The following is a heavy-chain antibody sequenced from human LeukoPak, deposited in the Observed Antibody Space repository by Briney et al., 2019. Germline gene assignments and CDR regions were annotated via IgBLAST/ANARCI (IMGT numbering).Heavy chain of an antibody. CDR3: ARTSYGGNSPDWFDP. D-gene: IGHD4-23*01. Sequence: GGSLRLSCAASGFSFSTYWMHWVRQAPGKGLVWVSRIHTDGSSTSYADSVKGRFTISRDNAKSTLYLQMNSLRVEDTAVYYCARTSYGGNSPDWFDPWGQGTLVTVSS. CDR2: IHTDGSST. J-gene: IGHJ5*02. CDR1: GFSFSTYW. V-gene: IGHV3-74*01.